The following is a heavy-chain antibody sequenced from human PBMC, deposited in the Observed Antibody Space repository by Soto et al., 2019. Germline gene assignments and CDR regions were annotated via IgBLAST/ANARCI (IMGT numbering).Heavy chain of an antibody. CDR1: GGSISSYY. V-gene: IGHV4-59*08. J-gene: IGHJ5*02. D-gene: IGHD3-10*01. Sequence: QVQLQESGPGLVKPSETLCLTCTVSGGSISSYYWSWIRQPPGKGLEWIGYIYYSGSTNYNPSLKSRVTISVDTSKNQFSLKLSSVTAADTAVYYCARGILDYYGSGSYSVWFDPWGQGTLVTVSS. CDR3: ARGILDYYGSGSYSVWFDP. CDR2: IYYSGST.